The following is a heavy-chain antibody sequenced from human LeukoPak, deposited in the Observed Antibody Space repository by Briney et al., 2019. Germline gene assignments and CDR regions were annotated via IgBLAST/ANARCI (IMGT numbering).Heavy chain of an antibody. CDR3: ARVSYDFWSGYSRPYYYYYMDV. CDR1: GDSISSGSYY. J-gene: IGHJ6*03. V-gene: IGHV4-61*02. CDR2: IYTSGST. D-gene: IGHD3-3*01. Sequence: SETLSLTCTVSGDSISSGSYYWSWIRQPAGKGLEWIGRIYTSGSTNYNPSLKSRVTISVDTSKNQFSLKLSSVTAADTAVYYCARVSYDFWSGYSRPYYYYYMDVWGKGTTVTVSS.